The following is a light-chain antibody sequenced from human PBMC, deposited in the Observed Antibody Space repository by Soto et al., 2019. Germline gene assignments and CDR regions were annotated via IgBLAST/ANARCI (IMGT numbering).Light chain of an antibody. V-gene: IGKV3-15*01. Sequence: EIVMTQSPATLSVSPGERATLSCRASQSVSSNLAWYQQKPGQAPRLLIYDASTRATGIPARFSGSGSGTEFTLTISSLQSEDFAVYSCQLYNNWLFTFGPGTKVDIK. J-gene: IGKJ3*01. CDR3: QLYNNWLFT. CDR2: DAS. CDR1: QSVSSN.